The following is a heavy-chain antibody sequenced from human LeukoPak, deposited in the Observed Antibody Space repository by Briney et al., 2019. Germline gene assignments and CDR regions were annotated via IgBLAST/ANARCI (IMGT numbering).Heavy chain of an antibody. V-gene: IGHV1-18*01. CDR1: GYTFTSYG. J-gene: IGHJ6*02. CDR2: ISAYNGIT. CDR3: ARDVLLWFGEPYYYYGMDV. Sequence: ASVKVSCKASGYTFTSYGISWVRQAPGQGLEWMGWISAYNGITNYAQKLQGRVTMTKDTSTSTAYMELRSLRSDDTAVYYCARDVLLWFGEPYYYYGMDVWGQGTTVTVSS. D-gene: IGHD3-10*01.